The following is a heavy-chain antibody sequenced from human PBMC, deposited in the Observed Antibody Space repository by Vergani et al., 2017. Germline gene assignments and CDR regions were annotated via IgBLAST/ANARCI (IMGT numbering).Heavy chain of an antibody. CDR3: AKFPSALRFLEWLFDY. Sequence: EVQLLESGGGLVQPGGSLRLSCAASGFTFSSYAMSWVRQAPGTGLEWVSAISGGGGSTYYADSVKGRFTISRDNSKNTLYLQMNSLRAEDTAVYYCAKFPSALRFLEWLFDYWGQGTLVTVSS. CDR1: GFTFSSYA. CDR2: ISGGGGST. V-gene: IGHV3-23*01. J-gene: IGHJ4*02. D-gene: IGHD3-3*01.